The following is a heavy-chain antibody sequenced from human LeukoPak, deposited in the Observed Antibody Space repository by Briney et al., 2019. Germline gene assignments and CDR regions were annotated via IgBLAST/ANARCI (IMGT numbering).Heavy chain of an antibody. CDR1: GFTFSSYS. J-gene: IGHJ4*02. CDR3: ARVPSTVTPGWEFDY. D-gene: IGHD4-17*01. Sequence: GGSLRLSCAASGFTFSSYSMNWVRQVPGKGLEWVSSISSSSSYIYYADSVKGRFTISRDNAKNSLYLQMNSLRAEDTAVYYCARVPSTVTPGWEFDYWGQGTLVTVSS. CDR2: ISSSSSYI. V-gene: IGHV3-21*01.